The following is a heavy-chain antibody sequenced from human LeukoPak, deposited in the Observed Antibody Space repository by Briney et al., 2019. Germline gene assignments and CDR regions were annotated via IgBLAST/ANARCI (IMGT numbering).Heavy chain of an antibody. CDR2: IYYSGST. CDR1: GGSISSYY. CDR3: ARSYSSGFFDY. J-gene: IGHJ4*02. V-gene: IGHV4-59*01. Sequence: PSETLSPTCIVSGGSISSYYWSWIRQPPGKGLEWIGYIYYSGSTNYNPSLKSRVTISVDTSKNQFSLKLISVTSADTAVYYCARSYSSGFFDYWGQGTLVTVSS. D-gene: IGHD6-25*01.